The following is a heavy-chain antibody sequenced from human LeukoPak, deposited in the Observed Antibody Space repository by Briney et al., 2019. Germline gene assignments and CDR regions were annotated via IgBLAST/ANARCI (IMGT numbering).Heavy chain of an antibody. CDR3: ARGLSIAARLSNYYYMDV. J-gene: IGHJ6*03. V-gene: IGHV4-34*01. CDR1: GGSFSGYY. D-gene: IGHD6-6*01. CDR2: INHSGST. Sequence: SETLSLTCAVYGGSFSGYYWSWIRQPPGKGLEWIGEINHSGSTNYNPSLKSRVTISVDTSKNQFSLKLSSVTAADTAVYYCARGLSIAARLSNYYYMDVWGKGTTVTVSS.